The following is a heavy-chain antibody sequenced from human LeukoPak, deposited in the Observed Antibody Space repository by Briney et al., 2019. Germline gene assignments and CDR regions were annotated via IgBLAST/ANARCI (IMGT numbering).Heavy chain of an antibody. CDR3: ARGADGVSSNSRGWFDP. J-gene: IGHJ5*02. Sequence: GGSLRLSCAASGFTLSNYEMNWVRQAPGKGLEWISYITSSGDTVYYADSVKGRFTISRDNARNSLYLQMNTLRAEDTAVYSCARGADGVSSNSRGWFDPWGQGTLVTVSS. D-gene: IGHD2-15*01. CDR2: ITSSGDTV. CDR1: GFTLSNYE. V-gene: IGHV3-48*03.